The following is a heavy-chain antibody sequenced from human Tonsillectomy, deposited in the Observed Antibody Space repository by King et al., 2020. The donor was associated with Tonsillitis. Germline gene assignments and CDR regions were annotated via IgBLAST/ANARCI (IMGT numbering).Heavy chain of an antibody. CDR2: IDWDDDK. Sequence: VTLKESGPALVKPTQTLTLTCTFSGFSLSTSGMCVSWIRQPPGKALEWLARIDWDDDKYYSTSLKTRLTISKDTSTNQVVLTMTNMDPVDTATYYCARDYYDKYYYYMDVWGKGTTVTVSS. CDR1: GFSLSTSGMC. CDR3: ARDYYDKYYYYMDV. J-gene: IGHJ6*03. D-gene: IGHD3-22*01. V-gene: IGHV2-70*11.